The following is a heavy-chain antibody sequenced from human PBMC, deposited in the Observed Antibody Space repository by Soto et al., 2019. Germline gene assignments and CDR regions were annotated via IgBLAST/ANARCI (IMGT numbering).Heavy chain of an antibody. CDR2: MNPNSGNT. CDR1: GYTFTSYD. J-gene: IGHJ5*02. CDR3: ARGWQLLRGTWFDP. D-gene: IGHD2-15*01. V-gene: IGHV1-8*01. Sequence: QVKLVQSGAEVKKPGASVKVSCKASGYTFTSYDINWVRQATGQVLEWMGWMNPNSGNTGYAQKFQGRGTMTRNTSISTAYMELSSLRSEDTAVYYCARGWQLLRGTWFDPWGQGTLVTVSS.